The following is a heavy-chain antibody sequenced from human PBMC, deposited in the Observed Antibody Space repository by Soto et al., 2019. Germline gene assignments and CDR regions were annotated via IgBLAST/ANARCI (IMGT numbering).Heavy chain of an antibody. D-gene: IGHD6-19*01. Sequence: TGGSLRLSCAAYGFTFSIYAMSWVRQAPGNGLESVSAIRGSGGITYYADSVRGRFAISRDNSKNTLYLQMNSLRAEDTAVYYCSKDRYSVSGSDWFDPWGQGTLVTVSS. CDR1: GFTFSIYA. V-gene: IGHV3-23*01. J-gene: IGHJ5*02. CDR2: IRGSGGIT. CDR3: SKDRYSVSGSDWFDP.